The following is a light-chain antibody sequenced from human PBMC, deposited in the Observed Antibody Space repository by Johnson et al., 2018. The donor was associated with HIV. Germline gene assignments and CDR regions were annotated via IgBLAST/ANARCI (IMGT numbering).Light chain of an antibody. CDR1: SSNVGNNY. V-gene: IGLV1-51*02. J-gene: IGLJ1*01. Sequence: QSVLTQPPSVSAAPGQKVTISCSGSSSNVGNNYVSWYQCLPGTAPKLLIFENNKRPSGIPNRFSGSKSDTSATLGITGLQPGDEADYYCGTWDSSLSAYVFGTGTKVTVL. CDR2: ENN. CDR3: GTWDSSLSAYV.